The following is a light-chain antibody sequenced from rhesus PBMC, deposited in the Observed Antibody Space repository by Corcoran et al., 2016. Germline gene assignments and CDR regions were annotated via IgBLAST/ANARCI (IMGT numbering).Light chain of an antibody. CDR1: QSLLHSNGNTY. CDR3: VQAIAFPYS. V-gene: IGKV2-72*01. Sequence: DIVMTQTPLSLPITPGEPASISCRSSQSLLHSNGNTYLHWYLQKPGQSPKLLIYGGSNRASGVPDRLSGSGSGTDFTLKISKVEAEDVGVYYCVQAIAFPYSFGQGTKVEIK. CDR2: GGS. J-gene: IGKJ2*01.